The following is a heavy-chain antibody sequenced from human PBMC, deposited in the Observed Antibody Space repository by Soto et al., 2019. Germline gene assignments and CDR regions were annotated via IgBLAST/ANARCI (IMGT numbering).Heavy chain of an antibody. J-gene: IGHJ3*02. CDR3: ARAYSARGDAFDI. V-gene: IGHV1-46*03. CDR2: INPSGGST. Sequence: GQGLEWMGIINPSGGSTSYAQKFQGRVTMTRDTSTSTVYMELSSLRSEDTAVYYCARAYSARGDAFDIWGEGTMVTV. D-gene: IGHD4-4*01.